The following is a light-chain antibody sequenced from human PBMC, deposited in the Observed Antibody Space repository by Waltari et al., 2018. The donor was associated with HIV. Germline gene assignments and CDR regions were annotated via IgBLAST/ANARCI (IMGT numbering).Light chain of an antibody. J-gene: IGKJ1*01. Sequence: EIVMTQSPATLSVSPGERATLSCRASQTINNNLAWYQQKPVQTPRLLIYGTSTRATGFPVRFSGSGSGTEFTLTISSLQSEDFADYYCQQYNNWPWTFGQGTKVEIK. V-gene: IGKV3-15*01. CDR3: QQYNNWPWT. CDR1: QTINNN. CDR2: GTS.